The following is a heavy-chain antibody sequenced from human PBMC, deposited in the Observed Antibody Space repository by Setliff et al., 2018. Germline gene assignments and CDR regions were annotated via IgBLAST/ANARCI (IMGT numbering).Heavy chain of an antibody. J-gene: IGHJ6*03. CDR2: INYYGSIFDDGTTYST. D-gene: IGHD1-26*01. Sequence: SETLSLTCTVSGGSINSGVYYWGWIRQPPGKGLEWIGSINYYGSIFDDGTTYSTYYNPSLKSRVTISEDTSKNQFSLNLSSVTAADTAIYYCARMSGFLYIDVWGKGTTVTVSS. CDR3: ARMSGFLYIDV. CDR1: GGSINSGVYY. V-gene: IGHV4-39*07.